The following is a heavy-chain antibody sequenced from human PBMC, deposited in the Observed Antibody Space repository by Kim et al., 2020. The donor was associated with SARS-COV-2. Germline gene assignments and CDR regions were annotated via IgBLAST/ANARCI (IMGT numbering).Heavy chain of an antibody. J-gene: IGHJ4*02. Sequence: TASLKSRVTISLDRSKSQFSLNLNSVTAADTAVYYCARGVTGATIHYFDYWGQGALITVSS. CDR3: ARGVTGATIHYFDY. D-gene: IGHD2-21*02. V-gene: IGHV4-59*09.